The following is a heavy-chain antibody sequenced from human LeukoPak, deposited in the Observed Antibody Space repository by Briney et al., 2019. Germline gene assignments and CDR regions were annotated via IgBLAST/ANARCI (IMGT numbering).Heavy chain of an antibody. V-gene: IGHV3-7*03. CDR1: GXTFSSSW. J-gene: IGHJ3*02. CDR2: IKEDGSLT. D-gene: IGHD5-18*01. Sequence: PGGSLRLSCAASGXTFSSSWMDWVRQAPGKGLEWVANIKEDGSLTFYVDSVKGRFTISRDNAKNSLYLQMNSLRVDDTAVYYCARDRGYKAFDIWGQGTMVTLSS. CDR3: ARDRGYKAFDI.